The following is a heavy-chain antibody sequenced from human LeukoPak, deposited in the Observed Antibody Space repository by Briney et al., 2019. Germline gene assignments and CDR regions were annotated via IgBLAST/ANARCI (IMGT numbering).Heavy chain of an antibody. CDR2: ISGSGYST. D-gene: IGHD3-9*01. Sequence: SGGSLRLSCAASGFTFTNYAMSWVRQAPGKGLEWVSTISGSGYSTYYADSVRGRFTSSRDNFKNTLYLEMSSLRAGDTAVYYCAKDFFRTNYDILTGPFDYWGQGTLVTVSS. J-gene: IGHJ4*02. V-gene: IGHV3-23*01. CDR1: GFTFTNYA. CDR3: AKDFFRTNYDILTGPFDY.